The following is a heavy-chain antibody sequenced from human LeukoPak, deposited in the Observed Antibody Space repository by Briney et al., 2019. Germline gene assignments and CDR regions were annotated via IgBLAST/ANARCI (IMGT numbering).Heavy chain of an antibody. D-gene: IGHD3-22*01. Sequence: GGSLRLSCAASGFTFSSYGMHWVRQAPGKGLEWVAVISYDGSNKYYADSVKGRFTISRDNSKNTLYLQMNSLRAEDTAVYYCARPPRPTYYYGSSGYYPLWDWGQGTLVTVSS. J-gene: IGHJ4*02. V-gene: IGHV3-30*03. CDR1: GFTFSSYG. CDR2: ISYDGSNK. CDR3: ARPPRPTYYYGSSGYYPLWD.